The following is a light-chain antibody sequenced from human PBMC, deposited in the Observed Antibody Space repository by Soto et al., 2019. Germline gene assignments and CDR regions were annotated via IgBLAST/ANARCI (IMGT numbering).Light chain of an antibody. CDR3: ASSDGRLRVAV. J-gene: IGLJ2*01. CDR2: GNS. CDR1: SSNIGAGYD. Sequence: QSVLTQPPSVSGAPGQRVTISCTGSSSNIGAGYDVHWYQQLPGTAPKLLIYGNSNRPSGVPDRFSGSKSGTSASMAITGHQAEYEADYYCASSDGRLRVAVFGGGTTLAV. V-gene: IGLV1-40*01.